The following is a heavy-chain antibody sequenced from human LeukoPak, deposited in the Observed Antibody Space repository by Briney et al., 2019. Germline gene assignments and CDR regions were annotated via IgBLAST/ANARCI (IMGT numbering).Heavy chain of an antibody. V-gene: IGHV4-30-4*08. D-gene: IGHD2-2*01. Sequence: XVSGGSISSGDYYXSWIRQPPGXXLXWIGYIYYSGSTYYNPSLKSRVTISVDTSKNQFSLKLSSVTAADTAVYYCARAPIVVVPAAMWPNWYFDLWGRGTLVTVSS. J-gene: IGHJ2*01. CDR1: GGSISSGDYY. CDR3: ARAPIVVVPAAMWPNWYFDL. CDR2: IYYSGST.